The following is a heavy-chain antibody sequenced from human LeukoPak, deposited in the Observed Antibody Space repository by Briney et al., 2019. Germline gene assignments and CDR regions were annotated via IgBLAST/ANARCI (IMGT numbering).Heavy chain of an antibody. CDR2: IWYDGGNK. V-gene: IGHV3-33*01. CDR1: GFAFSSYG. CDR3: APDHGGY. J-gene: IGHJ4*02. D-gene: IGHD3-16*01. Sequence: GGSLSLSCAASGFAFSSYGVHWVRQAPTKGLEWVSIIWYDGGNKYYADSVKGRFTISRDNSKNTLYLQMNSLRAEDTAVYYCAPDHGGYWGQGTLVTVSS.